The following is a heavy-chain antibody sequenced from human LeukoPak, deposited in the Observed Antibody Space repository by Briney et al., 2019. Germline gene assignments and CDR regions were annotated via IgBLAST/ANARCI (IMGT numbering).Heavy chain of an antibody. CDR2: INHSGST. CDR3: ARGRGGITMVRYDY. V-gene: IGHV4-34*01. D-gene: IGHD3-10*01. CDR1: GGSFSSYY. J-gene: IGHJ4*02. Sequence: PSETLSLTCAVYGGSFSSYYWSWIRQPPGKGLEWIGEINHSGSTNYNPSLKSRVTISVDTSKNQFSLKLSSVTAADTAVYYCARGRGGITMVRYDYWGQGTLVTVSS.